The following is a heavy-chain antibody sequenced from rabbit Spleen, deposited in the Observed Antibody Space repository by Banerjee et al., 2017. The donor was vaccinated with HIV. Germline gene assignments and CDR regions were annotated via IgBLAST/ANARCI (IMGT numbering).Heavy chain of an antibody. D-gene: IGHD2-1*01. J-gene: IGHJ4*01. CDR1: GFDFSSYG. CDR3: ATYVDYDGDFNL. CDR2: IDPVFGIT. V-gene: IGHV1S39*01. Sequence: QEQLVESGGGLVQPGGSLKLSCKASGFDFSSYGVSWVRQAPGKGLEWIGYIDPVFGITYYASWAKGRFTISGTSSTTVTLQMTSLTAADTATYFCATYVDYDGDFNLWGPGTLVTVS.